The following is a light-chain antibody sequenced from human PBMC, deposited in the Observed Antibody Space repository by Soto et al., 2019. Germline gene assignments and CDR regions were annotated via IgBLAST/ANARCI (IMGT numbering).Light chain of an antibody. Sequence: QSVLTQPPSASGTPGQRVTISCSGSSSNIGSNTVNWYQQLPGTAPKLLIYSNNQRPSGVPDRFSGSKSGTSASLAISGLQSEDEADYYCAAWYDSLNGVFGGGTKLTVL. V-gene: IGLV1-44*01. J-gene: IGLJ3*02. CDR3: AAWYDSLNGV. CDR2: SNN. CDR1: SSNIGSNT.